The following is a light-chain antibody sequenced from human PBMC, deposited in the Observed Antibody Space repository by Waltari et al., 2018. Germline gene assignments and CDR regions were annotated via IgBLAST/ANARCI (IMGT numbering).Light chain of an antibody. CDR2: DVT. CDR3: CSYSGTYTFVV. CDR1: TSDVGGYNY. V-gene: IGLV2-11*01. Sequence: SALTQPRSVSGSPGQSVTMSCTGTTSDVGGYNYVSLYQHHAGKVPKLMIYDVTKRPSGVPYRFSGSKSGNTASLTISGLQAEDEADYYCCSYSGTYTFVVFGGGTKLTVL. J-gene: IGLJ2*01.